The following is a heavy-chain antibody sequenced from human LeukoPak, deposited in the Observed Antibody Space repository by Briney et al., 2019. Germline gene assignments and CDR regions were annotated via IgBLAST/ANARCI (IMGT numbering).Heavy chain of an antibody. D-gene: IGHD4/OR15-4a*01. CDR2: ISYDGNNK. Sequence: GGSLRLSCAASGIIFSNYAMHWVRQAPGKGLEWVAVISYDGNNKYYADSVKGRFTISRDNSKNTLYLQMNSLRAEDTAVYYCARDHANGDYLDYWGQGTLVTVSS. CDR3: ARDHANGDYLDY. CDR1: GIIFSNYA. V-gene: IGHV3-30-3*01. J-gene: IGHJ4*02.